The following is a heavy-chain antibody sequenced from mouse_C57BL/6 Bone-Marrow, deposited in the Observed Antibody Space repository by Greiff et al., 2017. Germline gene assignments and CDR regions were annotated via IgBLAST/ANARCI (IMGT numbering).Heavy chain of an antibody. CDR3: ARGGNCGGDFFDY. D-gene: IGHD1-1*02. CDR1: GYTFTTYP. V-gene: IGHV1-47*01. J-gene: IGHJ2*01. CDR2: FNPYNDDT. Sequence: VQLVESGAELVKPGASVKMSCKASGYTFTTYPIEWMKQNHGNSLAWIGNFNPYNDDTKYNEKFKGKATLTVEKSSITVSLELSRLTSDDSAVYYCARGGNCGGDFFDYWGQGTTLTVSS.